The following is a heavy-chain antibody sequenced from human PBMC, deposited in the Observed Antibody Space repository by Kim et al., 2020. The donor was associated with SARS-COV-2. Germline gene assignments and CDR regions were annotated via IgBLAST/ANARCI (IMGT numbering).Heavy chain of an antibody. Sequence: GGSLRLSCAASGFTSSSYAMGWVRQAPGKGLEWVSVISGTGGNTYYAESVKGRFTISRDNSKNTVYLQMDRLRVEDTAVYYCARSGGDCSGGSCYLAWFD. CDR3: ARSGGDCSGGSCYLAWFD. D-gene: IGHD2-15*01. J-gene: IGHJ5*01. V-gene: IGHV3-23*01. CDR2: ISGTGGNT. CDR1: GFTSSSYA.